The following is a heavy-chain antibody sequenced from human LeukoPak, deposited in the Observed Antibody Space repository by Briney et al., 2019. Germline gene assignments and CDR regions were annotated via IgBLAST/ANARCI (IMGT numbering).Heavy chain of an antibody. CDR2: IYSGGSA. Sequence: PGGSLRLSCAASGFTVSSNYMSWVRQAPGKGLEWVSVIYSGGSAYYADSVKGRFTISRDNSKNTLYLQMNSLRAEDTAVYYCAKRGVGSGSYPTYYFDYWGQGTLVTVSS. V-gene: IGHV3-53*01. D-gene: IGHD1-26*01. CDR1: GFTVSSNY. J-gene: IGHJ4*02. CDR3: AKRGVGSGSYPTYYFDY.